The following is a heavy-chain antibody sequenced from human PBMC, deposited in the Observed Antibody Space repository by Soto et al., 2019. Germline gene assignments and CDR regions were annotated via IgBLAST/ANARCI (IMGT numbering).Heavy chain of an antibody. J-gene: IGHJ5*02. CDR2: INPNIGST. CDR1: GYTFTGYY. D-gene: IGHD3-9*01. Sequence: ASVKVSCKASGYTFTGYYMHWVRQAPGQGLEWMGGINPNIGSTNYAQKFQGRVTMTRDESTSTAYMELSSLRSEDTAVYYCARENDYDILTGYRTGYNWFDPWGQGTLVTVSS. CDR3: ARENDYDILTGYRTGYNWFDP. V-gene: IGHV1-2*02.